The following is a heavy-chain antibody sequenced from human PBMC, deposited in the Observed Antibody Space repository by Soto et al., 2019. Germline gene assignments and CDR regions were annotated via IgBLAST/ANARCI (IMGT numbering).Heavy chain of an antibody. V-gene: IGHV4-59*01. Sequence: QVQLQESGPGLVKPSETLSLTCTVSGGSISSYYWSWIRQPPGKGLEWLGYIYYSGSTKYNPSLMSRVTISVDTSKNQFSLKLSSVTAADTAVYYCARYLGSGGGWFDPWGQGTLVTVSS. D-gene: IGHD3-10*02. CDR2: IYYSGST. CDR3: ARYLGSGGGWFDP. CDR1: GGSISSYY. J-gene: IGHJ5*02.